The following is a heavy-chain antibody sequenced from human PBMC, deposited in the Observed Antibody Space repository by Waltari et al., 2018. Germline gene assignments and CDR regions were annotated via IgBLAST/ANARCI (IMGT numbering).Heavy chain of an antibody. CDR2: MYRGGST. Sequence: EVQLVESGGGLIQPGGSLRLSCAASGFTVSSNYMSWVRQAPGKGVEWVSVMYRGGSTYDADGVKGRFNISRDKSKNTLYRQMNSLRAEETAVYYCARDGAGTDGFDYWGQGTLGTVSS. CDR1: GFTVSSNY. V-gene: IGHV3-53*01. J-gene: IGHJ4*02. CDR3: ARDGAGTDGFDY. D-gene: IGHD1-1*01.